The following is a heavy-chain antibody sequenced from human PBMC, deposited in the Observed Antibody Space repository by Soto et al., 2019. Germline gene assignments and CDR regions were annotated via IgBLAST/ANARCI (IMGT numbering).Heavy chain of an antibody. CDR2: IIPILGIA. V-gene: IGHV1-69*02. D-gene: IGHD4-17*01. CDR1: GGTFSSYT. Sequence: ASVKVSCKASGGTFSSYTISWVRQAPGQGLEWMGRIIPILGIANYAQKFQGRVTITADKSTSTAYMELSSLRSEDTAVYYCARGPLTTVTTGGLAFDIWGQGTMVTVSS. J-gene: IGHJ3*02. CDR3: ARGPLTTVTTGGLAFDI.